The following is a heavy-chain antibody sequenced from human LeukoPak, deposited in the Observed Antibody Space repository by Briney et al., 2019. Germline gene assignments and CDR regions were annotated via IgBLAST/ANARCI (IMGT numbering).Heavy chain of an antibody. CDR2: ISSSDNTI. J-gene: IGHJ6*03. CDR1: GFTFSDYY. CDR3: AKGVKVPLLRYFSYYMDV. Sequence: GGSLGLSCAASGFTFSDYYMSWIRQAPGTGLEWVSYISSSDNTIYYADSVKGRFTISRDNSKNTLYLQMNSLRAEDTAVYYCAKGVKVPLLRYFSYYMDVWGKGTTVTISS. V-gene: IGHV3-11*04. D-gene: IGHD3-9*01.